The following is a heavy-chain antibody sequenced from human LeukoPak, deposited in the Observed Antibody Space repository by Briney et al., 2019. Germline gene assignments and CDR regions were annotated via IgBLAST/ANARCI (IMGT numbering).Heavy chain of an antibody. Sequence: GSSVKVSCKASGGTFSSYAISWVRQAPGQGLEWMGGIIPIFGTANYAQKFQGRVTITADESTSTAYMELSSLRSEDTAVYYCASAYSGYCSSTSCSDYWGQGTLVTVSS. CDR2: IIPIFGTA. CDR3: ASAYSGYCSSTSCSDY. V-gene: IGHV1-69*01. D-gene: IGHD2-2*01. CDR1: GGTFSSYA. J-gene: IGHJ4*02.